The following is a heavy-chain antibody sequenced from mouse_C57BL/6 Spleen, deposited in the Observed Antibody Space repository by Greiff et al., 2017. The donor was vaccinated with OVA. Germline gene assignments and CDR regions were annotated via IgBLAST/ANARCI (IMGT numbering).Heavy chain of an antibody. D-gene: IGHD1-1*01. CDR1: GYTFTSYW. J-gene: IGHJ4*01. Sequence: QVQLQQPGAELVKPGASVKLSCKASGYTFTSYWMHWVKQRPGQGLEWIGMIHPNSGSTNYNEKFKSKATLTVDKSSSTAYMQLSSLTSEDSAVYYCALYYYGSSFYAMDYWGQGTSVTVSS. V-gene: IGHV1-64*01. CDR3: ALYYYGSSFYAMDY. CDR2: IHPNSGST.